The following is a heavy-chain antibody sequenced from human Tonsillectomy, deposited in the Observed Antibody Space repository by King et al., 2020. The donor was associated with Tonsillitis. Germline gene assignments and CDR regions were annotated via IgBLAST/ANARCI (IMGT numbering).Heavy chain of an antibody. CDR2: ISYDGSNK. CDR1: GFNFRTYV. CDR3: ARDTLTDCSSSSCYGPGGDNYGMDV. J-gene: IGHJ6*02. D-gene: IGHD2-15*01. V-gene: IGHV3-30-3*01. Sequence: QVQLVESGGGVVQPGRSLRLSCAASGFNFRTYVMHWVRQAPGKGLEWVAAISYDGSNKHYADSVEGRFTISRDNSKNTLYLQMSSLRAEDTAVYYCARDTLTDCSSSSCYGPGGDNYGMDVWGQGTTVTVSS.